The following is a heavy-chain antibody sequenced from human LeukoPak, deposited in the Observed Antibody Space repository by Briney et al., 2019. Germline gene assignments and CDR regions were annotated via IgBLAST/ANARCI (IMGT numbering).Heavy chain of an antibody. V-gene: IGHV1-69*04. CDR2: IIPILGIA. CDR3: AREEGGATFDI. J-gene: IGHJ3*02. D-gene: IGHD6-25*01. Sequence: GALVKVSCKASGGTFSSYAISWVRQAPGQGLEWMGRIIPILGIANYAQKFQGRVTITADKSTSTAYMELSSLRSEDTAVYYCAREEGGATFDIWGQGTMVTVSS. CDR1: GGTFSSYA.